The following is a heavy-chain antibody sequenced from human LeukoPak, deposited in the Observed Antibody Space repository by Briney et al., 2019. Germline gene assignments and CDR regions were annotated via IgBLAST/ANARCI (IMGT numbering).Heavy chain of an antibody. D-gene: IGHD3-3*01. J-gene: IGHJ3*02. CDR2: INWNGGST. Sequence: GGSLRLSCAASGFTFDDYGMSWVRQAPGKGLEWVSGINWNGGSTGYADSVKGRFTISRDNAKNSLYLQMNSLRAEDTALYHCARDRGIFGVVNDAFDIWGQGTMVTVSS. CDR1: GFTFDDYG. V-gene: IGHV3-20*01. CDR3: ARDRGIFGVVNDAFDI.